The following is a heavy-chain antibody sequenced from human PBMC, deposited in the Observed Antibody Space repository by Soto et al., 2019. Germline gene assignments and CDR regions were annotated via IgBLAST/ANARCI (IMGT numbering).Heavy chain of an antibody. CDR1: GGSINNYY. J-gene: IGHJ4*02. D-gene: IGHD5-12*01. Sequence: TSETLSLTCSVSGGSINNYYWSWIRQPPGKGLEWIGYIYSTGRTYYSPSHKSRVTMSVDTSKNQFSLKVNSVTAADTAVYYCAAGGGLPRYYWGQGTLVTVSS. CDR3: AAGGGLPRYY. CDR2: IYSTGRT. V-gene: IGHV4-59*04.